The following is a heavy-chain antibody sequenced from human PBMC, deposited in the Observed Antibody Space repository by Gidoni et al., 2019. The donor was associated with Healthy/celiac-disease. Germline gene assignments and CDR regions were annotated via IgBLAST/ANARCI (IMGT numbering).Heavy chain of an antibody. J-gene: IGHJ6*03. CDR2: INSDGSST. CDR3: ARGEGDYSNYSPYYYYYYMDV. CDR1: GFTFSSYW. V-gene: IGHV3-74*01. Sequence: EVQLVESGGGLVQPGGSLRLSCAASGFTFSSYWLHWVRQAPGKGLVWVSRINSDGSSTSYADSVKGRFTISRDNAKNTLYLQMNSLRAEDTAVYYCARGEGDYSNYSPYYYYYYMDVWGKGTTVTVSS. D-gene: IGHD4-4*01.